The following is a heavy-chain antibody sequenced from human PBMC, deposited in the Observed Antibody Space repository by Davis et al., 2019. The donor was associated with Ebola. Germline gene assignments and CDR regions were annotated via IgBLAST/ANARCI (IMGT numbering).Heavy chain of an antibody. Sequence: SLKISCAASGFTFDDYAMHWVRQAPGKGLEWVSGISWNSGSIGYADSVKGRFTISRDNAKNSLYLQMNSLRAVDTAVYYCARDAEESVLVVYAALLLDYWGQGTLVTVSS. J-gene: IGHJ4*02. CDR2: ISWNSGSI. D-gene: IGHD2-8*02. V-gene: IGHV3-9*01. CDR3: ARDAEESVLVVYAALLLDY. CDR1: GFTFDDYA.